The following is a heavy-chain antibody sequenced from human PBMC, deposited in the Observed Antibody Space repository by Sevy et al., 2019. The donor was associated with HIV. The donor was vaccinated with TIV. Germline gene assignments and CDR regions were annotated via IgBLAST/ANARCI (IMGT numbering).Heavy chain of an antibody. V-gene: IGHV3-11*01. Sequence: GGSLRLSCAASGFTFSDYYMSWIRQAPGKGLEWVSYISSSGSTIYYTDSVKGRFTISRDNAKNSLYLQMNSLRAEDTALYYCAREYYYYYGMDVWGQGTTVTVSS. CDR1: GFTFSDYY. CDR3: AREYYYYYGMDV. J-gene: IGHJ6*02. CDR2: ISSSGSTI.